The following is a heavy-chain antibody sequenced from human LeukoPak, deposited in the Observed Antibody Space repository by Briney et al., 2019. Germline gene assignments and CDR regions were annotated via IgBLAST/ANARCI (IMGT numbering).Heavy chain of an antibody. Sequence: PGGSLRLSCSASGFTFSSYAMHWVRQAPGKGLEYLSAISANGGSTYYADSVNGRFTISRDNSKNTLYLQMSSLRAEDTAVYYCVRRDYGDYIYDYRGQGTLVTVSS. CDR1: GFTFSSYA. D-gene: IGHD4-17*01. CDR3: VRRDYGDYIYDY. CDR2: ISANGGST. V-gene: IGHV3-64D*06. J-gene: IGHJ4*02.